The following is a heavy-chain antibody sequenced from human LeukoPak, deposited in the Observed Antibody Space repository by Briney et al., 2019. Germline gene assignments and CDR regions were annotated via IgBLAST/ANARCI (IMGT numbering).Heavy chain of an antibody. CDR1: GFTFSSYE. V-gene: IGHV3-48*03. D-gene: IGHD2-15*01. Sequence: GGSLRLSCAASGFTFSSYEMNWVRQAPGKGLEWVSYISSSAHTIYYADSVKGRFTISRDNAKNSLYLQMNNLRAEDTAVYYCARDLGYFIDFWGQGTLVTVSS. CDR2: ISSSAHTI. CDR3: ARDLGYFIDF. J-gene: IGHJ4*02.